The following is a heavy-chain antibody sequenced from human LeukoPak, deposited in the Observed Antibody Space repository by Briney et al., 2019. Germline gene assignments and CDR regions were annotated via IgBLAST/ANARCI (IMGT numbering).Heavy chain of an antibody. V-gene: IGHV1-46*01. CDR2: INPSGDRT. D-gene: IGHD3-10*01. J-gene: IGHJ4*02. CDR3: ARGGGRVVGSGNTIAGSDYFDY. Sequence: GASVKVSCKASGYTFTSYYIHWVRQAPGQGLEWMGIINPSGDRTSYAQKFQGRVTLTRDTSTSTVYMELSSLRSEDTAVYYCARGGGRVVGSGNTIAGSDYFDYWGQGTLVTVSS. CDR1: GYTFTSYY.